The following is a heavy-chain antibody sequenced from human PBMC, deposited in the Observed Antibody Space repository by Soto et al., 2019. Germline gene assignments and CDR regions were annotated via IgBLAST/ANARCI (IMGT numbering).Heavy chain of an antibody. CDR1: GYTFTGYY. V-gene: IGHV1-2*02. CDR3: ARSRNSAVADSFDF. J-gene: IGHJ4*02. CDR2: INPNSGGT. D-gene: IGHD3-10*01. Sequence: GASVKVSCKASGYTFTGYYMHWVRQAPGQGLEWMGWINPNSGGTNYAQKFQGRVTMTRDTSISTAYMELSRLRSDDTAVYYCARSRNSAVADSFDFWGQGTLVTVSS.